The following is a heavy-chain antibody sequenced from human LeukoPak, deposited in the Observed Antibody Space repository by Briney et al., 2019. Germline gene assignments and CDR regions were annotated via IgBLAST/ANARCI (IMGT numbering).Heavy chain of an antibody. CDR1: GGTFSSYA. J-gene: IGHJ4*02. Sequence: ASVKVSCKASGGTFSSYAISWVRQAPGQGLEWMGGIIPIFGTANYAQKFQGRVTITTDESTSTAYMELSSLRSEDTAVYYCAREDDILTGDYRLDYWGQGTLVTVSS. V-gene: IGHV1-69*05. D-gene: IGHD3-9*01. CDR2: IIPIFGTA. CDR3: AREDDILTGDYRLDY.